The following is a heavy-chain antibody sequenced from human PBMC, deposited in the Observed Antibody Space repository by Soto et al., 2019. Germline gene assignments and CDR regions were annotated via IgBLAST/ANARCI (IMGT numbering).Heavy chain of an antibody. J-gene: IGHJ6*02. Sequence: ASVKVSCKASGDVFRSYGINWVRQAPGQGLEWMGGIIPISGTTNYAQKFQGRVAITADESTDKVYMELSRLRSEDTAVYFCARVRCFNGLCHTADYGMDVWGQGTTVTVSS. D-gene: IGHD2-8*01. CDR2: IIPISGTT. CDR3: ARVRCFNGLCHTADYGMDV. CDR1: GDVFRSYG. V-gene: IGHV1-69*13.